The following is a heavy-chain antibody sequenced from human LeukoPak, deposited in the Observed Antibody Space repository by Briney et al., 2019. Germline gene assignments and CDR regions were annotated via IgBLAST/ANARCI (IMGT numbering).Heavy chain of an antibody. J-gene: IGHJ5*02. CDR3: TRDRLGFDP. Sequence: GGSLRLSCAASGFTLSSYWMHWVRQVPGKGLVWVSRIDSDGITTSYADSVKGRFTISRDNAKNTLYLQMNSLRVEDTAVYYCTRDRLGFDPWGQGTLVTVSS. CDR2: IDSDGITT. CDR1: GFTLSSYW. V-gene: IGHV3-74*01.